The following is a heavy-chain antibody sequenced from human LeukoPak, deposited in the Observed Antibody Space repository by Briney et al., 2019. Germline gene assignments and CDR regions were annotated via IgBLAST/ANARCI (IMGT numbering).Heavy chain of an antibody. CDR3: AREYSSSSGDY. CDR1: GFTVSSNY. D-gene: IGHD6-6*01. J-gene: IGHJ4*02. Sequence: GGSLRLSCAASGFTVSSNYMSWVRQAPGKGLEWVSVIYSGGSTYYADSVKGRFTISRDNSKNTLYLQMNSLRGEDTAVYYCAREYSSSSGDYWGQGTLVTVSS. CDR2: IYSGGST. V-gene: IGHV3-66*01.